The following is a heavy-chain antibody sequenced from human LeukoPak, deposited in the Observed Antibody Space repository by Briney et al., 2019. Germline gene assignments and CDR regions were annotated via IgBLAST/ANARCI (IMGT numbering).Heavy chain of an antibody. CDR2: ISGSGGST. D-gene: IGHD3-10*01. J-gene: IGHJ4*01. CDR1: GFTFSSYA. Sequence: GGSLRLSCAASGFTFSSYAMSWVRQAPGKGLEWVSDISGSGGSTVCADSVQGRFTISRDNSKNTLYLQMNSLRAEDTAVYYCVKDQGSGHGSYTWGSFDYWGLETRVTVSS. V-gene: IGHV3-23*01. CDR3: VKDQGSGHGSYTWGSFDY.